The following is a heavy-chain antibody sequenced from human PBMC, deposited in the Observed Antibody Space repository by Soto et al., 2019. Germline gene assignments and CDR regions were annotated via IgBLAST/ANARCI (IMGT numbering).Heavy chain of an antibody. D-gene: IGHD3-10*01. J-gene: IGHJ5*02. CDR1: GYTFTSYG. V-gene: IGHV1-18*01. CDR3: ARDSITMVRGVIITRSWFDP. CDR2: ISAYNGNT. Sequence: QVQLVQSGAEVKKPGASVKVSCKASGYTFTSYGISWVRQAPGQGLEWMGWISAYNGNTNYAQKLQGRVTMTTDTSTSTAYMELRSLRSDDTAVYYCARDSITMVRGVIITRSWFDPWGQGTLVTVSS.